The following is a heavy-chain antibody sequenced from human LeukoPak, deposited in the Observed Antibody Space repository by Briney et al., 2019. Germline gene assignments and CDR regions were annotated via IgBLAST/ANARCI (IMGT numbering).Heavy chain of an antibody. CDR2: VSNGGDYS. J-gene: IGHJ4*02. V-gene: IGHV3-43*02. CDR3: AREAYGSGHRYSDF. Sequence: RSGGSLRLSCAASGFTFEDYAMHWVRQAPGKGLEWFSAVSNGGDYSYYADSVEGRFTISRDNAKNTLYLQMNSLRTEDTAMYFCAREAYGSGHRYSDFWGQGTLATVSS. CDR1: GFTFEDYA. D-gene: IGHD6-19*01.